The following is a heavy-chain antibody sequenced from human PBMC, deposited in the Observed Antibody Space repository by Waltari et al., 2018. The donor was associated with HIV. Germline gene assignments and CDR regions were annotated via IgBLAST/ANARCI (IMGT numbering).Heavy chain of an antibody. CDR3: AKGIARGAGLYYYGMDD. Sequence: EVQLLESGGGLARPGGSLRLSCTGSGFVFKNFVVSWVRQAPGKGLVWVSAIRGSGGGTYYADSVQGRFTISRDGSENTLYLQMNSLRAEDTAVYYCAKGIARGAGLYYYGMDDWGQGTTVTVSS. CDR1: GFVFKNFV. V-gene: IGHV3-23*01. CDR2: IRGSGGGT. J-gene: IGHJ6*02. D-gene: IGHD6-13*01.